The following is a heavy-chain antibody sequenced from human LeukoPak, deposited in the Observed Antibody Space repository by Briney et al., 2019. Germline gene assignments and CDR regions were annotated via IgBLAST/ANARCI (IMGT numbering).Heavy chain of an antibody. CDR2: INTNTGNP. J-gene: IGHJ4*02. CDR1: GYTFTSYA. CDR3: ARDSSMYYDFWSGYYRRGGEYYFDY. V-gene: IGHV7-4-1*02. D-gene: IGHD3-3*01. Sequence: ASVKVSCKASGYTFTSYAMNWVRQAPGQGLEWMGWINTNTGNPTYAQGFTGRFVFSLDTSVSTAYLQISSLKAEDTAVYYCARDSSMYYDFWSGYYRRGGEYYFDYWGQGTLVTVSS.